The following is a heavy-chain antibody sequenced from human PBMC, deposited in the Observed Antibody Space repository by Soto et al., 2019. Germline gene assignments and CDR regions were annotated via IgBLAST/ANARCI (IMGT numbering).Heavy chain of an antibody. Sequence: QVQLVESGGGVVQPGRSLRLSCAASGFTFSSYGMHWVRQAPGKGLEWVAVIWYDGSNKYYADSVKGRFTISRDNSKNTLYLQMSSLRAEDTAVYYWARDMRSGWAIDYWGQGTLVTVSS. CDR2: IWYDGSNK. D-gene: IGHD6-19*01. J-gene: IGHJ4*02. CDR3: ARDMRSGWAIDY. V-gene: IGHV3-33*01. CDR1: GFTFSSYG.